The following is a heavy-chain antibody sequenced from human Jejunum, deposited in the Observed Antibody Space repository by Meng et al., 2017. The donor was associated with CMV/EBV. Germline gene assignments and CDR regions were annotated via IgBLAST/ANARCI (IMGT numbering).Heavy chain of an antibody. J-gene: IGHJ4*02. CDR3: ARSPLDGYNYHFDY. Sequence: WVRQAPGQGLEWMGVINPSGGSTTYSQKFQGRLTMTRDTSTSAVYMELSSLRSEDTAIYYCARSPLDGYNYHFDYWGQGTLVTVSS. CDR2: INPSGGST. D-gene: IGHD5-24*01. V-gene: IGHV1-46*01.